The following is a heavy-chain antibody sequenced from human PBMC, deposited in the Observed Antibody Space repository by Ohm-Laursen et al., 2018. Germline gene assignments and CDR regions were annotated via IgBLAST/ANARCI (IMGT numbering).Heavy chain of an antibody. CDR2: IYSGGST. V-gene: IGHV3-53*01. Sequence: GSLRLSCAASGFTVSSNYMSWVRQAPGKGLEWVSVIYSGGSTYYADSVKGRFTISRDNSKNTLYLQMNSLRAEDTAVYYCARRFYYDSSGYPFDYWGQGTLVTVSS. CDR3: ARRFYYDSSGYPFDY. CDR1: GFTVSSNY. J-gene: IGHJ4*02. D-gene: IGHD3-22*01.